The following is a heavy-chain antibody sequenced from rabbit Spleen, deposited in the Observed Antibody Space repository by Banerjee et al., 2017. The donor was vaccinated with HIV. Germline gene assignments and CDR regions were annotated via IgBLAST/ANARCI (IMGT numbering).Heavy chain of an antibody. D-gene: IGHD4-1*01. CDR2: IYTGYSGAT. CDR1: GFSFSDDYY. CDR3: ARDLDDVIGWNFGW. Sequence: QSLEESGGDLVKPEGSLTLTCTASGFSFSDDYYTCWVRQAPEKGLEWIGCIYTGYSGATYYASWAKGRFTISKTSSTTVTLQMTSLTAADTATYFCARDLDDVIGWNFGWWGPGTLVTVS. J-gene: IGHJ4*01. V-gene: IGHV1S40*01.